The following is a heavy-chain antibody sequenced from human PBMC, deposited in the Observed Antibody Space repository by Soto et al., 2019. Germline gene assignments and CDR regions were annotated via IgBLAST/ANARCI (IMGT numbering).Heavy chain of an antibody. CDR2: ISAHNGNT. D-gene: IGHD3-10*01. CDR1: GYAFTTYG. V-gene: IGHV1-18*01. CDR3: ARGRYGEY. J-gene: IGHJ4*02. Sequence: QVHLVQSGAEVKKPGASVKVSCKGSGYAFTTYGITWVRQAPGQGLEWMGWISAHNGNTNNAQKLQGRVAVPREPSPSPAYMELRSLRSDDPAVYYCARGRYGEYWGQGALVTVSS.